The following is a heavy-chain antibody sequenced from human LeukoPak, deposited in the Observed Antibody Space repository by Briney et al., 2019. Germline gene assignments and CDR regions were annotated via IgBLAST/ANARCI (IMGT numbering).Heavy chain of an antibody. V-gene: IGHV3-30-3*01. D-gene: IGHD6-13*01. J-gene: IGHJ4*02. CDR2: ISYDGGNK. Sequence: PGGSLRLSCAASGFTFSSYAMHWVRQAPGKGLEWVAVISYDGGNKYYADSVKGRFTISRDNSKNTLYLQMNSLRAEDTAVYYCARPGYSSREFDYWGQGTLVTVSS. CDR3: ARPGYSSREFDY. CDR1: GFTFSSYA.